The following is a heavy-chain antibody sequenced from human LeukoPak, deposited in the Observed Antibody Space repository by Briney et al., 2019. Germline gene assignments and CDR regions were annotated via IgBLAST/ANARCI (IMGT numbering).Heavy chain of an antibody. CDR1: GFTFSTYG. D-gene: IGHD1-26*01. Sequence: GRSLRLSCAASGFTFSTYGMHWVRQAPGKGLEWVAVISYDGSNKYYADSVKGRFTISRDNSKNTLYLQMNSLGAEDTAVYYCAKDASGHGDYVDYWGQGTLVTVSS. J-gene: IGHJ4*02. CDR2: ISYDGSNK. V-gene: IGHV3-30*18. CDR3: AKDASGHGDYVDY.